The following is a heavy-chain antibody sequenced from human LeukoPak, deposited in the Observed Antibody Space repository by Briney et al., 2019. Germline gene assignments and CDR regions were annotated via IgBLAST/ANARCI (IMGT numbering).Heavy chain of an antibody. CDR3: ARDTRNAFDI. V-gene: IGHV3-53*01. CDR2: IYNTGAT. D-gene: IGHD1-26*01. CDR1: GFTVSDNY. J-gene: IGHJ3*02. Sequence: GGSLRLSCAASGFTVSDNYMTWVRQAPGKGLEWVSSIYNTGATHYAESVKGRLTVSRDDSKNTLYLQMNSLRAEDTAVYYCARDTRNAFDIWGQGTMVTVSS.